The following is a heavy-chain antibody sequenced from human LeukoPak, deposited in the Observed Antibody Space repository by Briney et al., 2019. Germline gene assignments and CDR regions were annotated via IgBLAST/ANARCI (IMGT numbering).Heavy chain of an antibody. J-gene: IGHJ4*01. D-gene: IGHD1-1*01. Sequence: GASVKVSCKASGYTFTSYDINWVRQATGQGLEWMGWITAYNGNRLYAQRFQGRITLTTDTSTSTSYMELRSLEYDDTAIYYCARDNDKVVDHWGQGTLVTVSS. CDR2: ITAYNGNR. V-gene: IGHV1-18*01. CDR1: GYTFTSYD. CDR3: ARDNDKVVDH.